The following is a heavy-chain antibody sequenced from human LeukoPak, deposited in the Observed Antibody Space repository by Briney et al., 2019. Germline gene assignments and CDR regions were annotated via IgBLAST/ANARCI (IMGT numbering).Heavy chain of an antibody. CDR2: ISSSSSYI. CDR3: ARAVRHYDSSGYFYYFDY. Sequence: GGSLRLSCAASGFTFSSYSMNWVRQAPGKGLEWVSSISSSSSYIYYADSVKGRFTISRDNAKNSLYLQMNSLRAEDTAVYYCARAVRHYDSSGYFYYFDYWGQGTLVTVSS. CDR1: GFTFSSYS. D-gene: IGHD3-22*01. V-gene: IGHV3-21*01. J-gene: IGHJ4*02.